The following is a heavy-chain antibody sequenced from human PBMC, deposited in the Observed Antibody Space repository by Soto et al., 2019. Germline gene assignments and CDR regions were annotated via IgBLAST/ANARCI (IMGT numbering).Heavy chain of an antibody. J-gene: IGHJ3*02. CDR3: ARESGYSGYDDAFDI. D-gene: IGHD5-12*01. CDR1: GFTFSRYA. Sequence: GGSLRLSCAASGFTFSRYAMSWVRQAPGMGLQWVSSISGSGGSTYYADSVKGRFTISRDNSKSTLSLQMNSLRAEDTAVYYCARESGYSGYDDAFDIWGQGTMVTVSS. V-gene: IGHV3-23*01. CDR2: ISGSGGST.